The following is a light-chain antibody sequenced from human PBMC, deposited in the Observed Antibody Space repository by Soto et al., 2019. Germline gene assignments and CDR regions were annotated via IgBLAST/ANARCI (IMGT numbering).Light chain of an antibody. CDR3: QHYNNWPPWT. J-gene: IGKJ1*01. V-gene: IGKV3-15*01. Sequence: EIVMTQSPATLSVSPGERATLSCRASQSVSTNLAWYQQKPGQAPRLLIYGASTRDTGIPARFSGSGSGTEFTLTISSLQSEDFAVSYCQHYNNWPPWTFGQGTKVEIK. CDR2: GAS. CDR1: QSVSTN.